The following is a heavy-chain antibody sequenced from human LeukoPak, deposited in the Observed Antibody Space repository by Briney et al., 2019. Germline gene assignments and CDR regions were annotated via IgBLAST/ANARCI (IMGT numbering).Heavy chain of an antibody. CDR3: ARFGDSGYYGSGSYYNFDY. Sequence: ASVKVSCKASGGTFSSYGISWVRQAPGQGLEWMGWISAYNGNTNYAQKLQGRVTMTTDTFTSTAYMELRSLRSDDTAVYYCARFGDSGYYGSGSYYNFDYWGQGTLVTVSS. V-gene: IGHV1-18*01. D-gene: IGHD3-10*01. CDR1: GGTFSSYG. CDR2: ISAYNGNT. J-gene: IGHJ4*02.